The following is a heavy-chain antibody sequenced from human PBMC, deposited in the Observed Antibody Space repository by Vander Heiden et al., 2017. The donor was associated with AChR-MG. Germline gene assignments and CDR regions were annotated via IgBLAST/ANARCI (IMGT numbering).Heavy chain of an antibody. V-gene: IGHV3-9*02. CDR3: AKGTAAMPFFYYYYMDV. Sequence: EVPLVESGGGLVQPGRSLRLSCAASGFTSDDYAMHGVRQAPGKGLELVSGIGWNSGSIGYADAVKGRFTSSRDNAKNSLYLQMNSLRAEDTALYDCAKGTAAMPFFYYYYMDVWGKGTTVTVSS. D-gene: IGHD2-2*01. CDR2: IGWNSGSI. J-gene: IGHJ6*03. CDR1: GFTSDDYA.